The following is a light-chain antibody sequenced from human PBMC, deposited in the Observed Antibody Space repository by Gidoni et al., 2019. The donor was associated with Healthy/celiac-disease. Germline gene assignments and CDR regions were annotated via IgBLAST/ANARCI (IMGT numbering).Light chain of an antibody. Sequence: SVLTQPPSVSGAPGQRVTISCTGRRSNIGAGYAVHWYQQLPGTAPKLRTYGNSNRPSGVPDRFSGSKSGTSASLAITGLQAEDGADYYCQSYDSSLSEVFGGGTKLTVL. V-gene: IGLV1-40*01. CDR3: QSYDSSLSEV. J-gene: IGLJ3*02. CDR2: GNS. CDR1: RSNIGAGYA.